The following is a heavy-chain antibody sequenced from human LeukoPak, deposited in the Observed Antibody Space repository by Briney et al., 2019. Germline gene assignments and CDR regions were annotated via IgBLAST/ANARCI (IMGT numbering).Heavy chain of an antibody. CDR2: IYYSGST. Sequence: SETLSLTCTVSGGSISSSSYYWGWIRQPPGKGLEWIGSIYYSGSTYYNPSLKSRVTISVDTSKNQFSLKLSSVTAADTAVYYCARDQNDYGDRGWFDPWGQGTLVTVSS. V-gene: IGHV4-39*07. J-gene: IGHJ5*02. CDR1: GGSISSSSYY. CDR3: ARDQNDYGDRGWFDP. D-gene: IGHD4-17*01.